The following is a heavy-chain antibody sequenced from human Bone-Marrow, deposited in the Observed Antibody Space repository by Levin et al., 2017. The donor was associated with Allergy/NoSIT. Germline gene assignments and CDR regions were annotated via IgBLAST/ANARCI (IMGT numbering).Heavy chain of an antibody. Sequence: GESLKISCAASGFNFSNYAMTWVRQAPGKGLEWVSNIDYSGGRTYYTNSVKGRFTISRDNSNNTLYLQMNTLRAEDTAVYYCAKAYYYDTFLDSWGQGTLVTVSS. D-gene: IGHD3-22*01. CDR3: AKAYYYDTFLDS. J-gene: IGHJ5*01. V-gene: IGHV3-23*01. CDR2: IDYSGGRT. CDR1: GFNFSNYA.